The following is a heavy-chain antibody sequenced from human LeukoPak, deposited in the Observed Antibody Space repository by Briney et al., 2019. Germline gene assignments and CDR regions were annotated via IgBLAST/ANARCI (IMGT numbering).Heavy chain of an antibody. V-gene: IGHV3-21*01. CDR2: ISIGSSYL. J-gene: IGHJ6*03. Sequence: KPGGSLRLSCAASGFIFSNHAMTWVRQAPGKGLEWVSSISIGSSYLFHADSVRGRFTISRDNAKNSLYLQMNSLRAEDTAVYYCARVFNCCDSRYYYMDVWGKGTTVTVSS. CDR3: ARVFNCCDSRYYYMDV. CDR1: GFIFSNHA. D-gene: IGHD3-22*01.